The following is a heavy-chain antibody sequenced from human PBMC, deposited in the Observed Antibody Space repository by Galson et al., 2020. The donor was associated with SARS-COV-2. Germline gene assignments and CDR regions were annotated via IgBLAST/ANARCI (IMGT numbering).Heavy chain of an antibody. Sequence: SETLSLTCTVSGGSISSYYWSWIRQPPGKGLEWIGYIYYSGSTNYNPSLKSRVTISVDTSKNQFSLKLSSVTAADTAVYYCARGIDYWGQGTLVTVSS. J-gene: IGHJ4*02. CDR2: IYYSGST. CDR3: ARGIDY. V-gene: IGHV4-59*13. CDR1: GGSISSYY.